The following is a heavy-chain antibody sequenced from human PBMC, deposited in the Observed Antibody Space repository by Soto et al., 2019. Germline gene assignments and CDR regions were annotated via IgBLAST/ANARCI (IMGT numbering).Heavy chain of an antibody. CDR1: GYTFTSYA. CDR2: INAGNGNT. Sequence: EASVKVSCKASGYTFTSYAMHWVRQAPGQRLEWMGWINAGNGNTKYSQKFQGRVTITRDTSASTAYMELSSLRSEDTAVYYCAREKSMGPVDYWGQGTLVTVSS. CDR3: AREKSMGPVDY. D-gene: IGHD6-6*01. V-gene: IGHV1-3*01. J-gene: IGHJ4*02.